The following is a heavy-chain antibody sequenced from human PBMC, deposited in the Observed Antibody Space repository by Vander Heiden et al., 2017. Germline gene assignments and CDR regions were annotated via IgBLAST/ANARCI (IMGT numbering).Heavy chain of an antibody. CDR3: ATHYYDSSGYLYYFDY. J-gene: IGHJ4*02. Sequence: EVQLLESGGGLVQPGGSLRLSCAASGFPFRSYAMSWVRQAPGKGLEWVSAISGSGGSTYYADSVKGRFTISRDNSKNTLYLQMNSLRAEDTAVYYCATHYYDSSGYLYYFDYWGQGTLVTVSS. V-gene: IGHV3-23*01. D-gene: IGHD3-22*01. CDR1: GFPFRSYA. CDR2: ISGSGGST.